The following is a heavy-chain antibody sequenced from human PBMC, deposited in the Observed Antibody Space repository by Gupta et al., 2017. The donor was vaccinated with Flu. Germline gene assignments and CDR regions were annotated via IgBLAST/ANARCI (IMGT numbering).Heavy chain of an antibody. CDR3: AKGRSSGWAGRYYYDYGMEV. V-gene: IGHV3-23*01. Sequence: VGQAEGKGLEWVSDIRGSGGSTYYADSVKGRFTISRDKSKNTLYLQMNSLRAEDTAVYYCAKGRSSGWAGRYYYDYGMEVWGQGTTVTVSS. D-gene: IGHD6-19*01. CDR2: IRGSGGST. J-gene: IGHJ6*02.